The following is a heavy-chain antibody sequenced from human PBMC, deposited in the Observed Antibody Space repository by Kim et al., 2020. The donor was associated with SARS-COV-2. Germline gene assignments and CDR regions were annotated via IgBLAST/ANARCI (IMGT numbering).Heavy chain of an antibody. Sequence: ASVKVSCKASGYTFTSYAMHWVRQAPGQRLEWMGWINAGNGNTKYSQKFQGRVTITRDTSASTAYMELSSLRSEDTAVYYCAGCLSLGSSWSQDGDFDYWGQGTLVTVSS. V-gene: IGHV1-3*01. CDR2: INAGNGNT. D-gene: IGHD6-13*01. CDR1: GYTFTSYA. J-gene: IGHJ4*02. CDR3: AGCLSLGSSWSQDGDFDY.